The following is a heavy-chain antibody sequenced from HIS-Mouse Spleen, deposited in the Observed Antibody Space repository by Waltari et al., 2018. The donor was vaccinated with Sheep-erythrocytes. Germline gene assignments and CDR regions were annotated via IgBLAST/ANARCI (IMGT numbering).Heavy chain of an antibody. Sequence: EVQLVESGGGLVKPGGSLRLSCAASGFTFSSYSMNWVRQAPGKGLWWVSSIRSSSSYIYYADSVKGRFTISRDNAKNSLYLQMDSLRAEDTAVYYCARVASGATFDYWGQGTLVTVSS. CDR3: ARVASGATFDY. CDR2: IRSSSSYI. CDR1: GFTFSSYS. V-gene: IGHV3-21*01. J-gene: IGHJ4*02. D-gene: IGHD1-26*01.